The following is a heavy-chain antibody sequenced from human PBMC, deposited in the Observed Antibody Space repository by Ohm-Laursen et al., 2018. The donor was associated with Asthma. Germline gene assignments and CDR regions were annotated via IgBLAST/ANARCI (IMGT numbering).Heavy chain of an antibody. CDR1: GFNFNSSA. V-gene: IGHV3-30-3*01. CDR3: ARNWNHLDY. Sequence: SLRLSCAASGFNFNSSAMHWVRQAPGKGLEWVAVMSFDGTNKYHAASVQGRFTISRDNSKNTLYLQMNSLRPEDTAVYYCARNWNHLDYWGQGTLVTVSS. D-gene: IGHD1-14*01. J-gene: IGHJ4*02. CDR2: MSFDGTNK.